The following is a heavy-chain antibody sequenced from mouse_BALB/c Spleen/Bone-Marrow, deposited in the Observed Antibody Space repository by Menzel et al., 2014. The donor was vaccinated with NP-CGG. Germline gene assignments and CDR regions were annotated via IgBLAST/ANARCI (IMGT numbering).Heavy chain of an antibody. V-gene: IGHV14-3*02. CDR3: ASYHYGYYFDY. Sequence: VQLQQSGAELVKPGASVKLSCTASGFNIKDIYMHWVKPRPEQGLEWIGRIDPANGNIKYDPKFQGKATITADTSSNTAYLQLSRLTSEDTAVYCCASYHYGYYFDYWGQGATLTVSS. CDR1: GFNIKDIY. J-gene: IGHJ2*01. CDR2: IDPANGNI. D-gene: IGHD2-4*01.